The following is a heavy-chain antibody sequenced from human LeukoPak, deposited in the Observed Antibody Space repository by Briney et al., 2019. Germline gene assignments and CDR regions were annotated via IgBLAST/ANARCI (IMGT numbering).Heavy chain of an antibody. CDR1: GYSFTSYY. CDR2: INPSGGST. Sequence: ASVKVSCKASGYSFTSYYMHWVRQAPGPGLEWMGIINPSGGSTRSAQKFQGRVTMTRDMSTSTVYMELSSLTSEDTAVYYCARDRAEATVTDGGWFDPWGQGTLVTVSS. V-gene: IGHV1-46*01. CDR3: ARDRAEATVTDGGWFDP. J-gene: IGHJ5*02. D-gene: IGHD4-17*01.